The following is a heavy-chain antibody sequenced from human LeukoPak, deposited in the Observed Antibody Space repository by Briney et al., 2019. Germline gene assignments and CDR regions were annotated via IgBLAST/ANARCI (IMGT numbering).Heavy chain of an antibody. D-gene: IGHD6-13*01. Sequence: ASVKVSCKASGFTFTAYYMHWMRQAPGQGPEYMGLFNPKSGGTDYAQKFQGRVTMTRDTSISTAYLELSNLRSDDTAMYYCARGIYGGNSPLVDLWGQGTLVTVSS. V-gene: IGHV1-2*02. J-gene: IGHJ5*02. CDR3: ARGIYGGNSPLVDL. CDR1: GFTFTAYY. CDR2: FNPKSGGT.